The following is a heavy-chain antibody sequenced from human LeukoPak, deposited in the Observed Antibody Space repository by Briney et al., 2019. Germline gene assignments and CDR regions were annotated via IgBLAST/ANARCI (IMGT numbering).Heavy chain of an antibody. D-gene: IGHD3-22*01. J-gene: IGHJ4*02. CDR2: MYLSGTT. CDR1: GDSINSLDL. CDR3: AGLVGRYSSGLYYYYLDY. V-gene: IGHV4-4*02. Sequence: PSGTLSLTCTVSGDSINSLDLWSWVRQPPGKGLEWIGEMYLSGTTHSNPSVKSRVTISIDKSKNQFFLNLSSVTAADTAVYYCAGLVGRYSSGLYYYYLDYWAQGTLVTVSS.